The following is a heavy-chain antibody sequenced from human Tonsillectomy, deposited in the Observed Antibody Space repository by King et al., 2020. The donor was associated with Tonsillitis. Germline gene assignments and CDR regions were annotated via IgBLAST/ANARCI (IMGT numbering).Heavy chain of an antibody. V-gene: IGHV3-30*04. CDR2: ISYNGSNK. J-gene: IGHJ4*02. D-gene: IGHD2/OR15-2a*01. CDR1: GFTFSSYA. Sequence: VQLVESGGGVVQPGRSLRLSCAASGFTFSSYAMHWVRQAPGKGLEWVAVISYNGSNKYYADSVKGRFTISRDNSKNTLYLQMNSLRAEDTAVYYWARDTDQIDYCFDCWGQGTLVTVSS. CDR3: ARDTDQIDYCFDC.